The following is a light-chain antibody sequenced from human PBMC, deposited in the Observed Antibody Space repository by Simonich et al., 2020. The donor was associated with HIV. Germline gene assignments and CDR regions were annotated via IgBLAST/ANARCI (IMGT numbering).Light chain of an antibody. J-gene: IGLJ2*01. CDR1: SSDVGSYDL. CDR2: EGT. CDR3: CSYAGITHVV. Sequence: QSALTQPASVSGSPGQSITISCTGTSSDVGSYDLVSWYQHHPGQGPKHMIYEGTKRPSGVSNRFSGSKSGNTASLTISGLQAEDEANYYCCSYAGITHVVFGGGTKLTVL. V-gene: IGLV2-23*01.